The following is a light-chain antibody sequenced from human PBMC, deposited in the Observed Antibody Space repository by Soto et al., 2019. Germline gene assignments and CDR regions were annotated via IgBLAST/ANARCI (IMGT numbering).Light chain of an antibody. J-gene: IGLJ2*01. Sequence: QSALTQPASVSGSPGQSITISCTGTSSDVGGYNFVSWYQQHPGKAPKLMIYDVNIRPSGISNRFSGSKSGNTASLTISGLQAEDEADYYCCSYASSSTRVIFGGGTKLTVL. CDR2: DVN. CDR1: SSDVGGYNF. CDR3: CSYASSSTRVI. V-gene: IGLV2-14*03.